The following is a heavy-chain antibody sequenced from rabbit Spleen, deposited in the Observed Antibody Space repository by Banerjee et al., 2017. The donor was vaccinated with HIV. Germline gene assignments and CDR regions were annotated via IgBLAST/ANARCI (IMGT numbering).Heavy chain of an antibody. J-gene: IGHJ4*01. Sequence: QSLEESGGDLVKPGASLTLTCTASGIDFNRYYYMCWVRQAPGKGLEWIACIYAGSSGTTYYASWAKGRFTISKTSSTTVTLQMTSLTAADTATYFCARNGAGSNFAFKLWGPGTLVTVS. D-gene: IGHD4-2*01. CDR3: ARNGAGSNFAFKL. CDR2: IYAGSSGTT. CDR1: GIDFNRYYY. V-gene: IGHV1S40*01.